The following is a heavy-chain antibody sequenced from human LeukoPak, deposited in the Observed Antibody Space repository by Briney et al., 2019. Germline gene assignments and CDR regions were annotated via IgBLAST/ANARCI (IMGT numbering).Heavy chain of an antibody. D-gene: IGHD2-15*01. CDR3: ARGASLGYCSGGSCYGAFDI. CDR2: IWYDGGNK. J-gene: IGHJ3*02. Sequence: GGSLRLSCAASGFTFSSYAMHWVRQAPGKGLEWVAVIWYDGGNKYYADSVKGRFTISRDNSKNTLYLQMNSLRAEDTAVYYCARGASLGYCSGGSCYGAFDIWGQGTMVTVSS. CDR1: GFTFSSYA. V-gene: IGHV3-33*08.